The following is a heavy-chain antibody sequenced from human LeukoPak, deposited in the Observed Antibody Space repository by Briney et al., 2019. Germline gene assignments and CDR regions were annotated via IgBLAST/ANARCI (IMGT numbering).Heavy chain of an antibody. J-gene: IGHJ4*02. V-gene: IGHV1-69*04. CDR2: IIPIFGIA. CDR3: ARHYDILTAFDY. D-gene: IGHD3-9*01. CDR1: GGTFSSYA. Sequence: ASVKVSCKASGGTFSSYAISWVRQAPGHGLEWMGRIIPIFGIANYAQKFQGRVTITADKSTSTAYMELSSLRSEDTAVYYCARHYDILTAFDYWGQGTLVTVSS.